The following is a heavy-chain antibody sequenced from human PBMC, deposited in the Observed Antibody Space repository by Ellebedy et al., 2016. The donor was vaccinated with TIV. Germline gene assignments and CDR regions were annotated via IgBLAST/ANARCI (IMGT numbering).Heavy chain of an antibody. Sequence: MPSETLSLTCTVSGGSVSSLGYYWNWLRQPPGTGLECIVSIYFSGDRNFTASLKGLATLSVDTSKNQFSLKLRSVTAADTAIYYCARMADPRKLDSWGQGTLISVSS. D-gene: IGHD5-24*01. CDR1: GGSVSSLGYY. CDR2: IYFSGDR. V-gene: IGHV4-61*08. CDR3: ARMADPRKLDS. J-gene: IGHJ5*01.